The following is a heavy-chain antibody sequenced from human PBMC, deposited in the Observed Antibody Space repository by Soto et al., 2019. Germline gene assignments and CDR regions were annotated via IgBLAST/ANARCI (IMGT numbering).Heavy chain of an antibody. CDR3: AKDMGSGWLQYYFDY. Sequence: EVQLVESGGGLVQPGRSLRLSCAASGFTFDDYAMHWVRQAPGKGLEWVSGISWNSGSIGYADSVKGRFTISRDNAKNSLYLQMNSLRAEDTALYYCAKDMGSGWLQYYFDYWGQGTLVTVSS. J-gene: IGHJ4*02. CDR1: GFTFDDYA. V-gene: IGHV3-9*01. D-gene: IGHD6-19*01. CDR2: ISWNSGSI.